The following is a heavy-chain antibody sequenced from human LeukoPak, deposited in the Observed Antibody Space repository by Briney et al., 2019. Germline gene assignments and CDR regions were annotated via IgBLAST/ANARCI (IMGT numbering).Heavy chain of an antibody. J-gene: IGHJ4*02. V-gene: IGHV3-74*01. Sequence: GGSLRLSCAASGFTFSSYWMHWVRQAPGKGLVWVSRINTDGSSTSYADSVKGRFTISRDNAKNTLYLQMNSLRAEDTAVYYCASNIWSGYYNFDYWGQGTLVTVSS. CDR1: GFTFSSYW. D-gene: IGHD3-3*01. CDR3: ASNIWSGYYNFDY. CDR2: INTDGSST.